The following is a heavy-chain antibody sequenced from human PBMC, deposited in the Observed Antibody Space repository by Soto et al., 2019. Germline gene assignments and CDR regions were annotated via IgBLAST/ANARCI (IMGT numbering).Heavy chain of an antibody. CDR2: IKSKTDGGTT. V-gene: IGHV3-15*07. CDR1: GFTFSNAW. J-gene: IGHJ4*02. D-gene: IGHD3-22*01. Sequence: GGSLRLSCAASGFTFSNAWMNWVRQAPGKGLEWVGRIKSKTDGGTTDYAAPVKGRFTISRDDSKNTLYLQMNSLKTEDTAVYYCTTDLLGYSPISWYWGQGTLVTVSS. CDR3: TTDLLGYSPISWY.